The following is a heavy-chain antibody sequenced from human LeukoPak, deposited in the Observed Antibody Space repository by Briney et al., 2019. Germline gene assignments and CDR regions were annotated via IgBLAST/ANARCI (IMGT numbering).Heavy chain of an antibody. CDR2: IYYSASA. CDR1: GGSISGSSDY. D-gene: IGHD4-11*01. V-gene: IGHV4-39*01. Sequence: PSETLSLTCTVSGGSISGSSDYWGWIRQSPGKGLEWIGSIYYSASAYYNPSLKSRVTISVDTSKNQFSLKLSSVTAADTAVYYCARLAPWRVTTYGLDYYYYMDVWGKGTTVTVSS. CDR3: ARLAPWRVTTYGLDYYYYMDV. J-gene: IGHJ6*03.